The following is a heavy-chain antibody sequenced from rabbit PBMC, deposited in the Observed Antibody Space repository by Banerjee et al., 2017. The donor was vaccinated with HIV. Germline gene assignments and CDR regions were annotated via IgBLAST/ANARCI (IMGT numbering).Heavy chain of an antibody. CDR3: ARSGDHAGDPDWLDL. D-gene: IGHD2-1*01. CDR1: GIDLNTYYY. Sequence: QQQLEESGGGLVKPGGTLTLTCKASGIDLNTYYYMCWVRQAPGKGLEWIACIYGGSSGHIDYASWVNGRFTISKSSSTTVTLQMTSLTAADTATYFCARSGDHAGDPDWLDLWGPGTLVTVS. V-gene: IGHV1S45*01. J-gene: IGHJ5*01. CDR2: IYGGSSGHI.